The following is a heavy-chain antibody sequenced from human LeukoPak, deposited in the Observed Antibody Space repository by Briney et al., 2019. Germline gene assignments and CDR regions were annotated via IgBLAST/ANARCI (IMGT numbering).Heavy chain of an antibody. J-gene: IGHJ4*02. V-gene: IGHV4-61*02. CDR2: IYTSGSI. CDR3: AGGVRDGYNPR. Sequence: PSETLSLTCTVSGGSISSGSYYWSWIRQPAGKGLEWIGRIYTSGSINYNPSLKSRVTISVDTSKNQFSLKLSSVTAADTAVYYCAGGVRDGYNPRWGQGTLVTVSS. D-gene: IGHD5-24*01. CDR1: GGSISSGSYY.